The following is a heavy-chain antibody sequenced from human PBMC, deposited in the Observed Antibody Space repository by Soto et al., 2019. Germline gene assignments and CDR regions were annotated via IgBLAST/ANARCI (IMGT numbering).Heavy chain of an antibody. CDR1: GGSVNSYY. J-gene: IGHJ4*02. D-gene: IGHD2-21*02. CDR2: IFYSGST. V-gene: IGHV4-59*02. CDR3: ARVFPSYCGGDCAYFDS. Sequence: QVQLQESGPGLVRPSETLSLTCTVSGGSVNSYYWSWIRQTPGKGPEWIGYIFYSGSTNSNPSLKSRASMSVDMSKNQFSLRLSSLTAAGAGGDGCARVFPSYCGGDCAYFDSWGQGILVTVSS.